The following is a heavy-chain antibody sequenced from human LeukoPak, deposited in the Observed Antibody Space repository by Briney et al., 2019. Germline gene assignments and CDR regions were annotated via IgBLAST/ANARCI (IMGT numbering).Heavy chain of an antibody. Sequence: GGSLRLSCAASGFTFDDYGMSWVRQAPGKGLEWVSGINWNGGSTGYADSVEGRFTISRDNAKNSLYLQMNSLRAEDTALYYCARDLDTMTPFDYWGQGTLVTVSS. CDR1: GFTFDDYG. J-gene: IGHJ4*02. CDR3: ARDLDTMTPFDY. V-gene: IGHV3-20*04. CDR2: INWNGGST. D-gene: IGHD3-22*01.